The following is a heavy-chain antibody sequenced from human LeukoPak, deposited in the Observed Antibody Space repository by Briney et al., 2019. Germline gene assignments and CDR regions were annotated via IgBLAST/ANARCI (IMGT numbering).Heavy chain of an antibody. Sequence: GASVKVSCKASGYTFTSYGISWVRQAPGQGLEWMGWISAYNGNTNYAQKLQGRVTMTTDTSTSTAYMALRSLRSDDTAVYYCARWSPGYCSSTNCYTPYTEGSLYYYYYYMDVWGKGTTVTVSS. CDR3: ARWSPGYCSSTNCYTPYTEGSLYYYYYYMDV. V-gene: IGHV1-18*01. D-gene: IGHD2-2*02. CDR2: ISAYNGNT. J-gene: IGHJ6*03. CDR1: GYTFTSYG.